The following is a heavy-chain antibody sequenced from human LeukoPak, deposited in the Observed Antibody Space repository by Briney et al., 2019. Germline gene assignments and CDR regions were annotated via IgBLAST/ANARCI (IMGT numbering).Heavy chain of an antibody. CDR3: ARVDRYYYDSSGRLGFDY. J-gene: IGHJ4*02. Sequence: ASVKVSCKASGYTFTGYYIHWVRQAPGQGLEWMGWINPNSGGTNYAQKFQGRVTMTRDTSISTAYMELSRLRSDDTAVYYCARVDRYYYDSSGRLGFDYWGQGTLVTVSS. CDR2: INPNSGGT. D-gene: IGHD3-22*01. V-gene: IGHV1-2*02. CDR1: GYTFTGYY.